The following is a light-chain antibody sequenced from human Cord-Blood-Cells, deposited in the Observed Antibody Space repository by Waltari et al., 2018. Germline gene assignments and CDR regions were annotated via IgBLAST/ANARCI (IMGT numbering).Light chain of an antibody. CDR3: QQRSNWPPTWT. CDR2: DAS. CDR1: QSVSSY. Sequence: EIVLTQSPATLSLSPGERATLSCRASQSVSSYLAGYQQKPGQAPRLLIYDASNRATGIPARFSGSGSGTDFTLTISSLEPEDFVVYYCQQRSNWPPTWTFGQGTKVEIK. J-gene: IGKJ1*01. V-gene: IGKV3-11*01.